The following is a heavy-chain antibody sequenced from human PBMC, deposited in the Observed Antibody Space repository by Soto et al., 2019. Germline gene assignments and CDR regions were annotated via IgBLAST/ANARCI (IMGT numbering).Heavy chain of an antibody. CDR2: VYYTGDT. CDR3: VRQGIDYLHGLVDV. CDR1: SGPDRSHN. D-gene: IGHD4-17*01. Sequence: QVQLQQSGPRLVKPSETLSLTCTVSSGPDRSHNWGWIRQPPGRGLEWIGYVYYTGDTAYHPSLRGRVTISADTSTNDISLTLNSVTAADTAVYYCVRQGIDYLHGLVDVWGQGTTVSFSS. J-gene: IGHJ6*02. V-gene: IGHV4-59*08.